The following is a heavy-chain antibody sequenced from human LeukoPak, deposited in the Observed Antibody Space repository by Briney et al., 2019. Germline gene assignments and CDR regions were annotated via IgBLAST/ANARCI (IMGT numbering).Heavy chain of an antibody. CDR3: ARRAGAYSHPYDY. CDR2: ISDSGDNK. D-gene: IGHD4/OR15-4a*01. Sequence: PGGSLRLSCAASGFTFTTYWMSWVRQAPGKGLDWVSAISDSGDNKQYADSVKGRFTISRDNSKNTLYLQMNNLRAEDTAVYYCARRAGAYSHPYDYWGQGTLVTVSS. CDR1: GFTFTTYW. J-gene: IGHJ4*02. V-gene: IGHV3-23*01.